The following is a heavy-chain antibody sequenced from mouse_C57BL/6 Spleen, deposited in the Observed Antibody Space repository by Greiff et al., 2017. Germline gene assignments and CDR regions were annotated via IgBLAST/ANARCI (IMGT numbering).Heavy chain of an antibody. D-gene: IGHD2-1*01. CDR3: TGGNYVRFAY. Sequence: EVKVEESGGSLVQPGGSMKLSCAASGFTFSDAWMDWVRQSPEKGLEWIAEIRNKANNHATYYAESMKGRFTISRDDSKGSVYLQMNSLRAEDTGIYYCTGGNYVRFAYWGQGTLVTVSA. CDR1: GFTFSDAW. J-gene: IGHJ3*01. V-gene: IGHV6-6*01. CDR2: IRNKANNHAT.